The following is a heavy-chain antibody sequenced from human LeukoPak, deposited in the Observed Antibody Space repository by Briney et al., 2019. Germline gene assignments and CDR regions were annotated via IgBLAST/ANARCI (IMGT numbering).Heavy chain of an antibody. D-gene: IGHD6-6*01. CDR1: GGIFSSYA. CDR3: AREGYSSSYFDY. J-gene: IGHJ4*02. CDR2: ISYDGSNK. Sequence: SCKASGGIFSSYAMHWVRQAPGKGLEWVAVISYDGSNKYYADSVKGRFTISRDNSKNTLYLQMNSLRAEDTAVYYCAREGYSSSYFDYWGQGTLVTVSS. V-gene: IGHV3-30-3*01.